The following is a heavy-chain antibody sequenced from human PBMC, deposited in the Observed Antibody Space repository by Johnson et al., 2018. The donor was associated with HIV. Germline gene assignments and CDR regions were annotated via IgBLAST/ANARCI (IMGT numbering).Heavy chain of an antibody. J-gene: IGHJ3*01. D-gene: IGHD3-3*01. CDR3: ATDYNFWSGRPDSFDV. CDR2: ITGSGDT. V-gene: IGHV3-64*01. CDR1: GFTFSSWP. Sequence: EMQLVESGGGLVKPGGSLRLSCAASGFTFSSWPMHWVRQAPGKGLEYVSRITGSGDTYYVNSVKGRFTISRDNSKSTLYVQMDSLRAEDTAVYYCATDYNFWSGRPDSFDVWGQGTMVSVSS.